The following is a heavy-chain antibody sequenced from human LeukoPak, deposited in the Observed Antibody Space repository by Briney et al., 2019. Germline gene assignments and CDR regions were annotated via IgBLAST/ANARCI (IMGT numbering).Heavy chain of an antibody. J-gene: IGHJ5*02. D-gene: IGHD6-13*01. Sequence: GGSLRLSCAAPGFTFGPYTMNWVRQAPGKGLEWVSYISSSSDTIYYADSVKGRFTISRDNAKNSLYLQMNSLRAEDTAVYYCATNLYSRRVNWFDPWGQGTLVTVSS. CDR3: ATNLYSRRVNWFDP. CDR2: ISSSSDTI. CDR1: GFTFGPYT. V-gene: IGHV3-48*04.